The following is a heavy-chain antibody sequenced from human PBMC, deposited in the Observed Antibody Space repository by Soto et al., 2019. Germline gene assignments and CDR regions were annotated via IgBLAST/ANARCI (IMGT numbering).Heavy chain of an antibody. V-gene: IGHV3-74*01. D-gene: IGHD3-3*01. CDR2: INSDGSST. CDR3: VGDQWFFGVVTYYYYMDV. Sequence: GGSLRLSCAASGFTFSSYWMHWVRQAPGKRQVRDSRINSDGSSTSYADSVKGLLTISRDNAKNKQYLQMNSLRAEDTAVYYCVGDQWFFGVVTYYYYMDVWGKGTTVTVSS. CDR1: GFTFSSYW. J-gene: IGHJ6*03.